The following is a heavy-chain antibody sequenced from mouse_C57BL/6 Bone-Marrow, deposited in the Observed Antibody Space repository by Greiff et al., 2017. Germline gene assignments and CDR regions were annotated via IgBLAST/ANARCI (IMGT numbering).Heavy chain of an antibody. Sequence: EVQVVESGGGLVQPGESLKLSCESTEYEFPSHDMSWVRKTPEKRLELVAAINSYGGSTTYPDTMARRFIFTRDNTTNTLYLQMSGLRSEDQALDDCARGRVPLDYWGQGTTLTVSS. CDR1: EYEFPSHD. CDR3: ARGRVPLDY. J-gene: IGHJ2*01. CDR2: INSYGGST. V-gene: IGHV5-2*01.